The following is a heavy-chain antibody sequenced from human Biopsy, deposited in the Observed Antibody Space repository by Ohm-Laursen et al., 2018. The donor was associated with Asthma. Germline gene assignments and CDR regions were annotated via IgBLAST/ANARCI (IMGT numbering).Heavy chain of an antibody. D-gene: IGHD5-18*01. CDR1: GFNFSYYS. CDR3: ARFKRGYSYGYAGVFDY. CDR2: ISSSSSTI. J-gene: IGHJ4*02. Sequence: SLRLSCSASGFNFSYYSMNWVRRAPGKGLEWVSYISSSSSTIYYADSVKGRFTISRDNAKNSLYLQMNSLRDEDTAVYYCARFKRGYSYGYAGVFDYWGQGTLVTVSS. V-gene: IGHV3-48*02.